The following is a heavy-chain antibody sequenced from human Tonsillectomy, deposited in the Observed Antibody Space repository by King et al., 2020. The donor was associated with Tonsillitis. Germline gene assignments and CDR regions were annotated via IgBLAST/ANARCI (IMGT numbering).Heavy chain of an antibody. D-gene: IGHD4-17*01. V-gene: IGHV4-59*01. CDR2: IYYSGST. J-gene: IGHJ2*01. CDR3: TRDTPHYGKWKSWSGYFDL. Sequence: VQLQESGPGLVKPSETLSLTCTVSGGYISSYYWSWIRQPPGKGLEWIGYIYYSGSTKYNPSLKSRVTISVETSKNQFSLKLSSVTAADTAVYYCTRDTPHYGKWKSWSGYFDLWGRGTLVTVSS. CDR1: GGYISSYY.